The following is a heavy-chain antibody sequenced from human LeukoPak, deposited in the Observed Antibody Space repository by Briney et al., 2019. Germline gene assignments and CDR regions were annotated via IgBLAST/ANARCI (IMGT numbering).Heavy chain of an antibody. V-gene: IGHV4-34*01. D-gene: IGHD2-15*01. CDR1: SSSGYF. Sequence: SETLSLTCAGSSSGYFWSWLRQPPGRGLEWIGEISHRGSTNYNPSLKSRVTISVDTSKNQFSLRLISTTSADTGIYYCARNGRFCSRGCSGDAFDMWGQGTMVSVSS. J-gene: IGHJ3*02. CDR3: ARNGRFCSRGCSGDAFDM. CDR2: ISHRGST.